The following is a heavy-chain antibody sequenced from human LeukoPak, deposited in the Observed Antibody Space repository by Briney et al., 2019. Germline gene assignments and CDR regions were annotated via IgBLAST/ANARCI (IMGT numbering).Heavy chain of an antibody. CDR2: ITGSGSGT. CDR3: ARGKPPV. J-gene: IGHJ3*01. V-gene: IGHV3-21*01. CDR1: GFSFSSSG. Sequence: PGGSLRLSCVASGFSFSSSGMSWVRQPPGKGPEWVAAITGSGSGTYYADSVKGRFTISRDNAKNSLYLQMNSLRAEDTAVYYCARGKPPVWGQGTMVTVSS.